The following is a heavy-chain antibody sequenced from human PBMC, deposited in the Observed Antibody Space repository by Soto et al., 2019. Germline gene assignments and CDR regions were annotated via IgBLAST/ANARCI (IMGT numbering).Heavy chain of an antibody. J-gene: IGHJ5*02. CDR2: INSDGITT. Sequence: EVQLVESGGGPVQAGGSLRLSCAASGLTLSNYWMQWVRQGPGKGLVWVAHINSDGITTKYAESVKGRFTISRDDAKNMPYLQMNSLRHDDTAVYYCAKVKGGSGARGDPLDLWGQGILVTVSS. V-gene: IGHV3-74*03. CDR3: AKVKGGSGARGDPLDL. CDR1: GLTLSNYW. D-gene: IGHD2-15*01.